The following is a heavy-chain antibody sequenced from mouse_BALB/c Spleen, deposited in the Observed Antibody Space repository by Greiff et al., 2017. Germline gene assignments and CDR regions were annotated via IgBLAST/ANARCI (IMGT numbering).Heavy chain of an antibody. Sequence: EVKVVESGGDLVKPGGSLKLSCAASGFTFSSYGMSWVRQTPDKRLEWVATISSGGSYTYYPDSVKGRFTISRDNAKNTLYLQMSSLKSEDTAMYYCARIYYGYDLYAMDYWGQGTSVTVSS. V-gene: IGHV5-6*01. D-gene: IGHD2-2*01. CDR3: ARIYYGYDLYAMDY. CDR1: GFTFSSYG. J-gene: IGHJ4*01. CDR2: ISSGGSYT.